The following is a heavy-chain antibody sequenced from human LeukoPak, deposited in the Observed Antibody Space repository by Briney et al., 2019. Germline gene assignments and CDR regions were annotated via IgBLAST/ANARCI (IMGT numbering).Heavy chain of an antibody. CDR3: ARADGYCSGGSCSPDY. CDR1: GYTFTSYD. V-gene: IGHV1-8*01. Sequence: ASVKVPCKASGYTFTSYDINWVRQATGQGLEWMGWMNPNSGNTCYAQKFQGRVTMTRNTSISTAYMELSSLRSEDTAVYYCARADGYCSGGSCSPDYWGQGTLVTVSS. CDR2: MNPNSGNT. D-gene: IGHD2-15*01. J-gene: IGHJ4*02.